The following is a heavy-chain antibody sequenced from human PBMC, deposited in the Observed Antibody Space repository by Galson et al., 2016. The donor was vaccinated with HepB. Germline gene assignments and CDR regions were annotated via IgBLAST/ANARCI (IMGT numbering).Heavy chain of an antibody. CDR1: GFTFSTYW. CDR2: IKSDGSST. J-gene: IGHJ5*02. CDR3: ARDSGYDHWCGYHDH. V-gene: IGHV3-74*01. Sequence: SLRLSCAASGFTFSTYWMHWVRQAPGKGLVWVSRIKSDGSSTSYADSVKGRFTISRDNAKNKLYLQMNSLRAEDTAVYYCARDSGYDHWCGYHDHWGQGTLVTVSS. D-gene: IGHD3-3*01.